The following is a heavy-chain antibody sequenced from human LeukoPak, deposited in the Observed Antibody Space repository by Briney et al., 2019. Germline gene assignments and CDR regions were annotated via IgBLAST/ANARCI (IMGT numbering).Heavy chain of an antibody. D-gene: IGHD4-11*01. CDR1: GGSISNYY. CDR3: ARGYTNYPYYFDY. CDR2: IYYSGST. Sequence: SETLSLTCTVFGGSISNYYWTWLRQPPGRGLEWIGYIYYSGSTNYNPSLKSRGTMSVDKSKNQFSLNLSSVTAADTAVYFCARGYTNYPYYFDYWGQGTLVTVSS. V-gene: IGHV4-59*01. J-gene: IGHJ4*02.